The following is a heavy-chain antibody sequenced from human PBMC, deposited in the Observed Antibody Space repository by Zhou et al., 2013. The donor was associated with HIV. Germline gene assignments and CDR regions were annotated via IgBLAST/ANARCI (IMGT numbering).Heavy chain of an antibody. CDR1: GYTFTSYG. V-gene: IGHV1-18*01. Sequence: QVQLVQSGAEVKKPGASVKVPCKTSGYTFTSYGISWVRQAPGQGLEWMGWISGYNGKTNYAQKFQGRVTMITDTSTSTAYMELRSLRSDDTAVYYCARENFVGVAVAGPDSFDLWGQGTMVTVSS. J-gene: IGHJ3*01. CDR2: ISGYNGKT. D-gene: IGHD6-19*01. CDR3: ARENFVGVAVAGPDSFDL.